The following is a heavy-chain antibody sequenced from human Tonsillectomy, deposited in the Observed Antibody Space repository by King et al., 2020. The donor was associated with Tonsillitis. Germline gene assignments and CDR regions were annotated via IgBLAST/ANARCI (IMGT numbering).Heavy chain of an antibody. CDR2: ISSSSSYI. CDR3: ARERDMVATGWFDP. V-gene: IGHV3-21*01. Sequence: VQLVESGGGLVKPGGSLRLSCAASGFTFSSYSMNWVRQAPGKGLEWVSSISSSSSYIYYADSVKGRFTISRDNAKNSPYLQMNSLRAEDTAVYYCARERDMVATGWFDPWGQGTLVTVSS. J-gene: IGHJ5*02. D-gene: IGHD5-12*01. CDR1: GFTFSSYS.